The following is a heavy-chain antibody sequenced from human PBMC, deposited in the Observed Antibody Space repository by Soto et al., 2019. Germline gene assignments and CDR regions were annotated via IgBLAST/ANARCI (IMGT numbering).Heavy chain of an antibody. D-gene: IGHD1-1*01. V-gene: IGHV3-30-3*01. J-gene: IGHJ6*02. Sequence: QVQLVESGGRVVQPGRSLRLSCAASGFTFRTFAMHWVRQAPGKGLEWVAAISNDGSNKYFLDSVKGRFTVSRDNSNNTLYLQMDSLRAEDTAVYYCARDKKPFNWSPSILKSYYYGMDVWGQGTTVTVSS. CDR2: ISNDGSNK. CDR3: ARDKKPFNWSPSILKSYYYGMDV. CDR1: GFTFRTFA.